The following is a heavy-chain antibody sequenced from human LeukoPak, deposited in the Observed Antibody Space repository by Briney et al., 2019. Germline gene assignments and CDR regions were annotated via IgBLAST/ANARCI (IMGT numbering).Heavy chain of an antibody. D-gene: IGHD3-10*01. J-gene: IGHJ4*02. CDR3: ARGKIGESQYYFDY. V-gene: IGHV4-59*01. Sequence: PSETLSLTCTVSGGSISSYCWSWIRQPPGKGLEWIGYIYYSGSTNYNPSLKSRVTISVDTSKNQFSLKLSSVTAADTAVYYCARGKIGESQYYFDYWGQGTLVTVSS. CDR2: IYYSGST. CDR1: GGSISSYC.